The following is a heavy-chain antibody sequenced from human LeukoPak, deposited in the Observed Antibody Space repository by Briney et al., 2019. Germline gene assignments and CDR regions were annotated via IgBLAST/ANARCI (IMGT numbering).Heavy chain of an antibody. CDR1: LFTFRDYY. CDR3: VRGYSFGPYGMDV. J-gene: IGHJ6*02. Sequence: GGSLRLSCAASLFTFRDYYMSWIRQAPGKGLEWVSYISSKSDYSSYADSVKGRFTISRDNAKNSLYLQMNSLRAEDTAVYFCVRGYSFGPYGMDVWGQGTTVTVSS. V-gene: IGHV3-11*03. D-gene: IGHD2-15*01. CDR2: ISSKSDYS.